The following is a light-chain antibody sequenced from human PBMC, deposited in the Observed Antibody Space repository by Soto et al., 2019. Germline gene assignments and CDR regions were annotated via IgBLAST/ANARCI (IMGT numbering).Light chain of an antibody. J-gene: IGKJ2*01. CDR3: QQYGSSPPYI. V-gene: IGKV3-20*01. CDR1: QSVSGSK. CDR2: SAS. Sequence: EIVLTQSPGTLSLSPGERATLSCRASQSVSGSKLAWYQQKPGQAPRLLIYSASSRATGIPDRFSGSGSGTDFTLTISSLEPEDFAVYYCQQYGSSPPYIFGQGTKLEIK.